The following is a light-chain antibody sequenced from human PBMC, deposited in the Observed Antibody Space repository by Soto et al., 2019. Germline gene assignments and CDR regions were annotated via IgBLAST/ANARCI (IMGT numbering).Light chain of an antibody. J-gene: IGKJ4*01. CDR2: GAS. CDR1: QSVGSN. CDR3: QQYNNWPPLT. V-gene: IGKV3-15*01. Sequence: EIVMTQSPATLSVSPGDRATLSCRASQSVGSNLAWYQQKPGQAPRLLIYGASTRATGIPARFSGSGSGTEFTLTISSLQSEDFAVYYCQQYNNWPPLTFGGGTEVAIK.